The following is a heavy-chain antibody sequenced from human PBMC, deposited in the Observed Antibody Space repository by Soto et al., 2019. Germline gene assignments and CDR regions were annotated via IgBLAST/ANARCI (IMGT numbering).Heavy chain of an antibody. CDR1: GVTFSSYG. CDR3: AKSTYYYDSSGYYFGY. V-gene: IGHV3-30*18. CDR2: ISYDGSNK. Sequence: GSLRLSCAASGVTFSSYGMHWVRQAPGKGLEWVAVISYDGSNKYYADSVKGRFTISRDNSKNTLYLQMNSLRAEDTAVYYCAKSTYYYDSSGYYFGYWGQGTLVTVSS. J-gene: IGHJ4*02. D-gene: IGHD3-22*01.